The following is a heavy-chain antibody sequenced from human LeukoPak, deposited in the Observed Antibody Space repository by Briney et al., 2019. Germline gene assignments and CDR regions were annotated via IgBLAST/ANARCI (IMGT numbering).Heavy chain of an antibody. V-gene: IGHV1-2*02. D-gene: IGHD5-24*01. CDR2: VNPNSGGT. CDR1: GYTFTGYY. CDR3: ARELFGDGYSNDFDY. J-gene: IGHJ4*02. Sequence: AASVKVSCKASGYTFTGYYMHWVRQAPGQGLEWMGWVNPNSGGTNYAQKFQGRVTMTRDTSISTAYMELSRLRSDDTAVYYCARELFGDGYSNDFDYWGQGTLVTVSS.